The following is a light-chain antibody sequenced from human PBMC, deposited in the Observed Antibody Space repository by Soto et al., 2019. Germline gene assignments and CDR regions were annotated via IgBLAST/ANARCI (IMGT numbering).Light chain of an antibody. V-gene: IGKV2-28*01. Sequence: DIVMTQSPLSLPVTPGEPASISCRSSQSLLHSNGYNYLDWYLQKPGQSPQLLIYLGSNRASGVPDRFSGSGSGTDFTLKFSRVEAEYVGVYYYKPALQTPWTFGQGTKWESK. CDR1: QSLLHSNGYNY. CDR2: LGS. J-gene: IGKJ1*01. CDR3: KPALQTPWT.